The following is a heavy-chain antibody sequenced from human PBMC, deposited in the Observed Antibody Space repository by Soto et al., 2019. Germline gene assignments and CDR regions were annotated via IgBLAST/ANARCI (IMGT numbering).Heavy chain of an antibody. CDR1: GGTFSSYA. V-gene: IGHV1-69*06. CDR2: IIPIFGTA. CDR3: ASTAEDYYYYGMDV. J-gene: IGHJ6*02. D-gene: IGHD2-21*02. Sequence: SVKVSCKASGGTFSSYAISWVRQAPGQGLEWMGGIIPIFGTANYAQKFQGRVTITADKSTSTAYMELSSLRSEDTAVYYCASTAEDYYYYGMDVWGQGTTVTVSS.